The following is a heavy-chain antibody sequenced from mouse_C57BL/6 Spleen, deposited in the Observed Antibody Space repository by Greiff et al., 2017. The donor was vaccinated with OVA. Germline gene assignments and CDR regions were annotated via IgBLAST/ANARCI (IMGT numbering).Heavy chain of an antibody. V-gene: IGHV5-16*01. Sequence: DVMLVESEGGLVQPGSSMKLSCTASGFTFSDYYMAWVRQVPEKGLEWVANLNYAGSSTSYLDSLKSRFIISRDNAKNILDLQMSSLKSEDTATYYCARVRDCYYDFDYWGQGTTLTVSS. D-gene: IGHD2-3*01. J-gene: IGHJ2*01. CDR2: LNYAGSST. CDR3: ARVRDCYYDFDY. CDR1: GFTFSDYY.